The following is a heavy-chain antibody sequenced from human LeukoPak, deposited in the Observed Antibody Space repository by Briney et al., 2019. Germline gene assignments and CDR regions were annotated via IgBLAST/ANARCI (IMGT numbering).Heavy chain of an antibody. Sequence: ASVKVSCKASGYTFTSYGISWVRQAPGQGLEWMGWISAYNGNTNYAQKLQGRVTMTTDTSTSTAYMELRSLRSDDTAVYYCARGGSSYYDFWSGYSARNYYMDVWGKGTTVTVSS. CDR3: ARGGSSYYDFWSGYSARNYYMDV. D-gene: IGHD3-3*01. CDR1: GYTFTSYG. J-gene: IGHJ6*03. CDR2: ISAYNGNT. V-gene: IGHV1-18*01.